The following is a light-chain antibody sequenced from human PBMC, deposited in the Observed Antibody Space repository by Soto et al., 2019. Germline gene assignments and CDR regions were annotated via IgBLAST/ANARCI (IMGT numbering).Light chain of an antibody. V-gene: IGLV2-14*01. CDR1: SSDIGVYSR. CDR3: SPYTPTGALVL. CDR2: DAS. J-gene: IGLJ2*01. Sequence: QSVLTQPASVSGSPGQSITSSCTGTSSDIGVYSRVSWYQQRPGQAPKVLIYDASYRPSGVSIRFSGSKSGNTASLTISGLGAGDGGNYYCSPYTPTGALVLFGGGTK.